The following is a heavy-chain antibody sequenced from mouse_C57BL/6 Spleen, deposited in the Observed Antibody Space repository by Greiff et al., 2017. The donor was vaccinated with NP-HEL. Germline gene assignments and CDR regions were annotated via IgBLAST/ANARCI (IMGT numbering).Heavy chain of an antibody. CDR3: ARDYGSSYGYFDV. CDR2: IDPSDSYT. D-gene: IGHD1-1*01. V-gene: IGHV1-69*01. CDR1: GYTFTSYW. J-gene: IGHJ1*03. Sequence: QVQLQQPGAELVMPGASVKLSCKAPGYTFTSYWMHWVKQRPGQGLEWIGEIDPSDSYTNYNQKFKGKSTLTVDKSSSTAYMQLSSLTSEDSAVYYCARDYGSSYGYFDVWGTGTTVTVSS.